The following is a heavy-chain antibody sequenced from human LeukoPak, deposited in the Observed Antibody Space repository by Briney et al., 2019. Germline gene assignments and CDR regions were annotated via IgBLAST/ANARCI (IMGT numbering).Heavy chain of an antibody. CDR1: GFTFNSHE. D-gene: IGHD2-8*01. Sequence: GGSLRLSCAASGFTFNSHEMHWVRQAPGKGLDWVSYITSSGGITYYADSVKGRFIVSRDNARNSLYLQMNSLRAEDTAIYYCARDNGWVDYWGQGTLVTVSS. CDR3: ARDNGWVDY. J-gene: IGHJ4*02. V-gene: IGHV3-48*03. CDR2: ITSSGGIT.